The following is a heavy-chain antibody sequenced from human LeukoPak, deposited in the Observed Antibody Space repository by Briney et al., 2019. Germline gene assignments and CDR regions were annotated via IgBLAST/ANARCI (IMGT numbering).Heavy chain of an antibody. Sequence: PGGSQRLSCVASGFTFSIYGMSWVRQAPGKGLEWVSGISGGGDTTSYADSVKGRFTTSRDNSKNMLYLQMNGLRADDTAVYYCAKDVTGCYSLCAFDIWGQGTMVTVSS. J-gene: IGHJ3*02. CDR2: ISGGGDTT. CDR3: AKDVTGCYSLCAFDI. D-gene: IGHD2-2*02. V-gene: IGHV3-23*01. CDR1: GFTFSIYG.